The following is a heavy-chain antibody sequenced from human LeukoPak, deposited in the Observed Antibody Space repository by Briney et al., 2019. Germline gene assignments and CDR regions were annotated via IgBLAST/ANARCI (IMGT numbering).Heavy chain of an antibody. J-gene: IGHJ4*02. Sequence: ASVKVSCKPSGYSFTAFYIPWVRQAPGQGLEWIGWIHPRSGDTRYAQKFQGRVTMARDMSISTVYMDLSSLGSDDTAVYYCARDEEYGTGSYYRGSFDYWGQGILVTVSS. V-gene: IGHV1-2*02. CDR3: ARDEEYGTGSYYRGSFDY. CDR2: IHPRSGDT. CDR1: GYSFTAFY. D-gene: IGHD3-10*01.